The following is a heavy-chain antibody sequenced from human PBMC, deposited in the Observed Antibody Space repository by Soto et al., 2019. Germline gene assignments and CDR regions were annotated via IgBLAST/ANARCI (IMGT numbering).Heavy chain of an antibody. CDR1: GGSISSYY. Sequence: SETLSLTWTVSGGSISSYYWSWIRQPPGKGLEWIGYIYYSGSTNYNPSLKSRVTISVDTSKNQFSLKLSSVTAADTAVYYCARGYRYCSGGSCYSGYYYYYMDVWGKGTTVTVSS. J-gene: IGHJ6*03. D-gene: IGHD2-15*01. V-gene: IGHV4-59*01. CDR2: IYYSGST. CDR3: ARGYRYCSGGSCYSGYYYYYMDV.